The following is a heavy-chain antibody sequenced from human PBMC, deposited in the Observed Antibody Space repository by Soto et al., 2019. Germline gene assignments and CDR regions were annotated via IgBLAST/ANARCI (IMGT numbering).Heavy chain of an antibody. J-gene: IGHJ4*02. CDR2: IYYSGST. D-gene: IGHD6-19*01. Sequence: SETLSLTCTVSGGSIISYYWSWIRQPPGKGLEWIGYIYYSGSTNYNPSLKSRVTISVDTSKNQFSLKLSSVTAADTAVYYCASSMAGQWLVPYWGQGTLVTVSS. CDR1: GGSIISYY. CDR3: ASSMAGQWLVPY. V-gene: IGHV4-59*01.